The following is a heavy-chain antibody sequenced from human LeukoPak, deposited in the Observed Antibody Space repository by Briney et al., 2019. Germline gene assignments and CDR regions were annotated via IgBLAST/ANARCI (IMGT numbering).Heavy chain of an antibody. V-gene: IGHV3-7*01. CDR2: IKQDGSET. J-gene: IGHJ3*02. Sequence: GGSLRLSCAASGFTISSYWMSWVRQVPGKGLESVAHIKQDGSETYYVDTVRGRFIISRDNAKNSLYLQMNSLRVEDTAVYHCARDPTDFDASDIWGHGTLVTVSS. CDR3: ARDPTDFDASDI. CDR1: GFTISSYW.